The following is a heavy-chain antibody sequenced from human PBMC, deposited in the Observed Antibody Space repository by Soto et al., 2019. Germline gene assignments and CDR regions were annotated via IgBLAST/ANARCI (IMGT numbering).Heavy chain of an antibody. Sequence: APGKGLEWVAFISYDGGNKYYAGSVKGRFTISRDNSKNTLYLQMNSLRAEDTAAYYCAKATVPWNPFDYWGQGTLVTVS. V-gene: IGHV3-30*18. CDR2: ISYDGGNK. CDR3: AKATVPWNPFDY. D-gene: IGHD4-4*01. J-gene: IGHJ4*02.